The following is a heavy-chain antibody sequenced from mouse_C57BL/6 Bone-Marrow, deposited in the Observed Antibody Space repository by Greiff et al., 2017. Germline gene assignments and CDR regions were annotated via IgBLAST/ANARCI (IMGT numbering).Heavy chain of an antibody. CDR1: GFNIKDDY. J-gene: IGHJ3*01. CDR3: TTSWSWFAY. Sequence: EVQLQQSGAELVRPGASVKLSCTASGFNIKDDYMHWVKQRPEQGLEWIGWIDPENGDTEYASKFQGKATITADTSSNTAYLQLSSLTSEDTAGDYCTTSWSWFAYWGQGTLVTVSA. V-gene: IGHV14-4*01. CDR2: IDPENGDT.